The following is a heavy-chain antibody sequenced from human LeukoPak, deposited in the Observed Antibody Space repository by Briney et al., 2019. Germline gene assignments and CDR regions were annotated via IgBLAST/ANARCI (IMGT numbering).Heavy chain of an antibody. CDR2: INPNSGGT. CDR1: GYTFTGYY. J-gene: IGHJ5*02. D-gene: IGHD3-9*01. Sequence: ASVKVSCKASGYTFTGYYMHWVRQAPGQGLEWMGWINPNSGGTNYAQKFQGRVTMTRDTSISTAYMELSRLRSDDTAVYYCARGAVRYFENWFDPWGQGTLVTVSS. V-gene: IGHV1-2*02. CDR3: ARGAVRYFENWFDP.